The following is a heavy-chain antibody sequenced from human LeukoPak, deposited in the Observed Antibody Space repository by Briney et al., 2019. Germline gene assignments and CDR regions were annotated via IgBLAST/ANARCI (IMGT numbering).Heavy chain of an antibody. J-gene: IGHJ4*02. Sequence: GGSLRLSCVASGFTFSTYPMHWVRLAPDKGLEWVAMISHHGSNEYYADSVKGRFTISRDNSKNTLYLQMNNPRVEDTAIYYCARVHDTTGYYHYFDSWGQGTLVTVSS. CDR1: GFTFSTYP. CDR3: ARVHDTTGYYHYFDS. CDR2: ISHHGSNE. V-gene: IGHV3-30*14. D-gene: IGHD3-9*01.